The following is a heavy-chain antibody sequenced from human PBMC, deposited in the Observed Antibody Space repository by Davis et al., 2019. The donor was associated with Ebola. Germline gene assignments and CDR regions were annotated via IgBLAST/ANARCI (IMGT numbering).Heavy chain of an antibody. CDR2: ISYDGSNK. D-gene: IGHD4-17*01. J-gene: IGHJ4*02. CDR1: GFTFSSYA. CDR3: ARGLDYGDYTGVDY. V-gene: IGHV3-30-3*01. Sequence: GESLKISCAASGFTFSSYAMHWVRQAPGKGLEWVAVISYDGSNKYYADSVKGRFTISRDNSKNTLYLQMNSLRAEDTAVYYCARGLDYGDYTGVDYWGQGTLVTVSS.